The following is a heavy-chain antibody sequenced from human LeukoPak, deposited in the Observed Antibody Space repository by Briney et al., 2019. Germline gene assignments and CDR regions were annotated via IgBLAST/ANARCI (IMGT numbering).Heavy chain of an antibody. D-gene: IGHD5-18*01. Sequence: GGSLRLSCAASGFTFSSYSRNWVRQAPGKGLDWISYITSTGRTIFYAGSVKGRFTISRDNAKNSLYLQMNNLRDEDTAVYYCARDTGYSYGLTSDFWGQGTLVTVSS. J-gene: IGHJ4*02. CDR2: ITSTGRTI. CDR1: GFTFSSYS. CDR3: ARDTGYSYGLTSDF. V-gene: IGHV3-48*02.